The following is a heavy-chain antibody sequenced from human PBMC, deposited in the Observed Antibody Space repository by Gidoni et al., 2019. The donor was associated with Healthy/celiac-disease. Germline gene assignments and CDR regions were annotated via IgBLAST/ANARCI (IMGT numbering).Heavy chain of an antibody. J-gene: IGHJ4*02. CDR2: IYHNGAT. CDR3: ARGHDYLDYWGSGYFDY. CDR1: GGSISSGYR. V-gene: IGHV4-4*02. Sequence: QVQLQESGPGLVKPSRTLTLTCAVSGGSISSGYRWSWVRQPPGKGLEWIGKIYHNGATNYNMSLKSRVTLSLDKSKNQFSLKLTSVTAADTAVYYCARGHDYLDYWGSGYFDYWGQGTLVTVSS. D-gene: IGHD4-17*01.